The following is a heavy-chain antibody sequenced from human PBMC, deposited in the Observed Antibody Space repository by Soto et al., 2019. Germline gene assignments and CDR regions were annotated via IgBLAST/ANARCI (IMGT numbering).Heavy chain of an antibody. Sequence: EVQLVESGGGLVQPGESLRLSCEASGFTFISYWMHWVRQAPGKGLVWVSRINSDGSSTSYAGSVKGRFTISRDNAKNTLYLQMNSLRAEDTAVYYCVRTSLVVAAATREDYWGQGTLVTVSS. CDR1: GFTFISYW. D-gene: IGHD2-15*01. V-gene: IGHV3-74*01. CDR3: VRTSLVVAAATREDY. CDR2: INSDGSST. J-gene: IGHJ4*02.